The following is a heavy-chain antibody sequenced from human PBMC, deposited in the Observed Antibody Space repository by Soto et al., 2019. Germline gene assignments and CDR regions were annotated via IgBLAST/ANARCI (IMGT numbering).Heavy chain of an antibody. V-gene: IGHV3-74*01. CDR2: INSDGSST. CDR3: VRGEGGWETY. CDR1: GFTFSSYG. J-gene: IGHJ4*02. Sequence: PGGSLRLSCAASGFTFSSYGMHWVRQAPGKGLVWVSRINSDGSSTTYADSVKGRFTISRDNAKNTLYLQMNSLRAEDTAVYYCVRGEGGWETYWGQGTLVTVSS. D-gene: IGHD6-19*01.